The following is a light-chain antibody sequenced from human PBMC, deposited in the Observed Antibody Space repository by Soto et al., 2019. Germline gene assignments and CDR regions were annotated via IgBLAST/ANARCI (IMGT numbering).Light chain of an antibody. CDR1: SSDIGYDY. CDR3: SSHASMTSVV. CDR2: GVI. J-gene: IGLJ2*01. V-gene: IGLV2-14*03. Sequence: QSALTQPASVSGSPGQSITISCTGSSSDIGYDYVSWYQQHPGTAPKLIIYGVINRPSGVSNRFSGSKSGNTASLTISGLQAEDEADYYCSSHASMTSVVFGGGTNLTVL.